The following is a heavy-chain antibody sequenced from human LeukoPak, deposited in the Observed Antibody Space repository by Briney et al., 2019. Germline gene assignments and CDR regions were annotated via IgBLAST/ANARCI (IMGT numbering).Heavy chain of an antibody. CDR2: ISGSGGST. D-gene: IGHD3-22*01. CDR3: AKDHPHYYDSSGYPYYFDY. V-gene: IGHV3-23*01. CDR1: GFTFSSYA. Sequence: GGSLRLSCAASGFTFSSYAMSWVRQAPGKGLEWVSAISGSGGSTYYADSVKGRFTISRDNSKNTLYLQMNSLRAEDAAVYYCAKDHPHYYDSSGYPYYFDYWGQGTLVTVSS. J-gene: IGHJ4*02.